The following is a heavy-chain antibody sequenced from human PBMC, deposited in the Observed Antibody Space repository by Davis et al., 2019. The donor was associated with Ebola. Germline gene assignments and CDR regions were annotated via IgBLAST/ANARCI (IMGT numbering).Heavy chain of an antibody. CDR3: ARARITMGTNWFDP. CDR1: GCSISSGGYS. D-gene: IGHD3-10*01. V-gene: IGHV4-30-2*01. Sequence: MPSETLSLTCAVSGCSISSGGYSWSWIRQPPGKGLEWIGYINHSGSTYYNPSLKSRVTISVDRSKNQFSLKLSSVTAADTAVYYCARARITMGTNWFDPWGQGTLVTVSS. CDR2: INHSGST. J-gene: IGHJ5*02.